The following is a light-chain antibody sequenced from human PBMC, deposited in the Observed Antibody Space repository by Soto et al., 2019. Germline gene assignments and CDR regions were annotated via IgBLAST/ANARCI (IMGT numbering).Light chain of an antibody. J-gene: IGKJ1*01. Sequence: DIQMTQSPSTLSASVGDRVTITCRASQSISSWLAWYQQKPGKAPKLLIYDASSLESGVPSRFSGSGSGTESTLTISSLQPDDFATYCCQQYNSYSVTFGQGTKVDTK. CDR1: QSISSW. CDR3: QQYNSYSVT. V-gene: IGKV1-5*01. CDR2: DAS.